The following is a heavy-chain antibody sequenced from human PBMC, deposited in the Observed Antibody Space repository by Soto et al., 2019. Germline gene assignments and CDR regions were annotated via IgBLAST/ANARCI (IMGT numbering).Heavy chain of an antibody. CDR2: IYYSGST. Sequence: QVQLQESGPGLVKPSETLSLTCTVSGGSISSYYWSWIRQPPGKGLEWIGYIYYSGSTNYNPSLTSRVTISVDTSKNQFSLKLSSVTAADTAVYYCARHSIVVVPDPYYYYYYMDVWGKGTTVTVSS. V-gene: IGHV4-59*08. CDR1: GGSISSYY. D-gene: IGHD2-2*01. J-gene: IGHJ6*03. CDR3: ARHSIVVVPDPYYYYYYMDV.